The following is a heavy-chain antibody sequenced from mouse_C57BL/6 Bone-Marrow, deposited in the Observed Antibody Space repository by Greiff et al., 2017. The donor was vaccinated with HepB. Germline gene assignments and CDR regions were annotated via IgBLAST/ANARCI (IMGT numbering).Heavy chain of an antibody. V-gene: IGHV1-54*01. CDR2: INPGSGGT. D-gene: IGHD3-2*02. Sequence: VQLQQSGAELVRPGTSVKLSCKASGYAFTNYLIEWVKQRPGQGLEWIGVINPGSGGTNYNEKFKGKATLTADKSSSTAYMQLSSLASEDSAVYFCARRQGRLPSFAYWGQGTLVTVSA. J-gene: IGHJ3*01. CDR3: ARRQGRLPSFAY. CDR1: GYAFTNYL.